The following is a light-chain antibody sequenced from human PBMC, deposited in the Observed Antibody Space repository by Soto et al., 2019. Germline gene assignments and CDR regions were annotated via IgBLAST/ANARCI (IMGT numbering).Light chain of an antibody. V-gene: IGLV2-11*01. CDR2: DVS. J-gene: IGLJ3*02. CDR3: CSYAGSYNHWV. CDR1: SSDVGGYNY. Sequence: QSALTQPRSVSGSPGQSVTISCTGTSSDVGGYNYVSWYQQHPGKAPKLMIYDVSQRPSGVPDHFSGSKSGNTASLTISGLQAEDEADYYCCSYAGSYNHWVFGGGTKLTVL.